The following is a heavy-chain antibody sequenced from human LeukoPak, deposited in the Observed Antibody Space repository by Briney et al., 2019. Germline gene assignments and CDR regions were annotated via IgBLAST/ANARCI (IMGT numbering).Heavy chain of an antibody. CDR1: GYTFTSYG. V-gene: IGHV1-18*01. D-gene: IGHD2-2*01. J-gene: IGHJ6*03. CDR3: ARRTNIVVVPAATPQRASPYFYYYYMDV. CDR2: ISAYNGNT. Sequence: ASVKVSCKASGYTFTSYGISWVRQAPGQGLEWMGWISAYNGNTNYAQKPQGRVTMTTDTSTSTAYMELRSLRSDDTAVYYCARRTNIVVVPAATPQRASPYFYYYYMDVWGKGTTVTVSS.